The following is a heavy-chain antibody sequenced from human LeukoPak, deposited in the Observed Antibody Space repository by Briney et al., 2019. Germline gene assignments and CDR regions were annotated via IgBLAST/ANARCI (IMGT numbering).Heavy chain of an antibody. CDR1: GFTLSSYW. V-gene: IGHV3-7*01. D-gene: IGHD3-22*01. Sequence: GGSLRLSCVASGFTLSSYWMSWVRQAPGKGLEWVANIREDGNEKYYVDSVKGRFTISRDNAKHSLWLQMNSLRAEDTAVYYCATSSGWRFDYWGQGTLVAVSS. J-gene: IGHJ4*02. CDR2: IREDGNEK. CDR3: ATSSGWRFDY.